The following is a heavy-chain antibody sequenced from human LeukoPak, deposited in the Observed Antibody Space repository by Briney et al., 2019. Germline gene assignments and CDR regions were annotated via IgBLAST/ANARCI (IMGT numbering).Heavy chain of an antibody. CDR1: GGSFSGYY. J-gene: IGHJ3*02. V-gene: IGHV4-34*01. Sequence: SETLSLTCAVYGGSFSGYYWSWIRQPPGKGLEWIGEINHSGSTNYNPSLKSRVTISVDTSKNQFSLKLSSVTAADTAVYYCARLRNYGVGRPAFDIWGQETMVTVSS. CDR2: INHSGST. D-gene: IGHD4-17*01. CDR3: ARLRNYGVGRPAFDI.